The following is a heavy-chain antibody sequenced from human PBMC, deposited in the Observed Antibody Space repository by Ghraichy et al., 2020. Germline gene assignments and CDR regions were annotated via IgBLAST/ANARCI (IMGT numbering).Heavy chain of an antibody. D-gene: IGHD1-26*01. CDR1: GFTFSRYG. V-gene: IGHV3-30*03. CDR2: RSPDKETK. Sequence: LSLTCAVSGFTFSRYGMHWVRQAPGKGLEWVALRSPDKETKFYADSVRGRFTISRDDSKSTLFLRMNNLRPEDTGMYYCARGDDGSPDSWGPGTLVIVSS. J-gene: IGHJ4*02. CDR3: ARGDDGSPDS.